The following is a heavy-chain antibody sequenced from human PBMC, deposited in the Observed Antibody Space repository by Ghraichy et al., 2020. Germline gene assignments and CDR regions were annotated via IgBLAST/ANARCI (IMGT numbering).Heavy chain of an antibody. CDR2: IYDSGIT. J-gene: IGHJ4*02. V-gene: IGHV4-30-4*08. CDR3: VRVGRSVSGYVFFDI. CDR1: GGSLKSGDYD. Sequence: SETLSLTCTVSGGSLKSGDYDWSWVRQPPGKGLEWTGNIYDSGITDYNPSLKSQVTISEDSSKNQFSLKLTSVTAADTAIYYCVRVGRSVSGYVFFDIWGQGTLVTVS. D-gene: IGHD5-12*01.